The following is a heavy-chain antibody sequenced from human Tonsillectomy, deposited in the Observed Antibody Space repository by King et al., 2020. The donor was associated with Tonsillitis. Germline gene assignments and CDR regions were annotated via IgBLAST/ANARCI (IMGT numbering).Heavy chain of an antibody. Sequence: VQLVESGGGVVQPGRSLRLSCAASGFTFNIYGMHWVRQAPGKGLEWVAVIWYDGSNKYYADSVKGRFTISRDNSKNTLYLKMNSLRAEDTAVYYCARDSDSTSWYYYGMDVWGQGTTVTVSS. D-gene: IGHD3-22*01. CDR2: IWYDGSNK. CDR1: GFTFNIYG. CDR3: ARDSDSTSWYYYGMDV. V-gene: IGHV3-33*01. J-gene: IGHJ6*02.